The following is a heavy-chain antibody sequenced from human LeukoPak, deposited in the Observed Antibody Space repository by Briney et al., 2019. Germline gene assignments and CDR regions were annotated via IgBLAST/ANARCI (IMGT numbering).Heavy chain of an antibody. D-gene: IGHD2-15*01. CDR1: GYSISSGYY. Sequence: SETLSLTCTVSGYSISSGYYWGWIRQPPGKGLEWIGGIYYSGSTYYNPSLKSRVTISVDTSKNQFSLKLSSVTAADTAVYYCARDSDGGGSDYWGQGTLVTVSS. V-gene: IGHV4-38-2*02. J-gene: IGHJ4*02. CDR3: ARDSDGGGSDY. CDR2: IYYSGST.